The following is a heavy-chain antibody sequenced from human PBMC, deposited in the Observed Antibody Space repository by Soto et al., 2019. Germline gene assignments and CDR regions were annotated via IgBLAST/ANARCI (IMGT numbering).Heavy chain of an antibody. CDR3: ARGDRYYDFSMDV. CDR1: GFTFSSYA. V-gene: IGHV3-23*01. J-gene: IGHJ6*02. Sequence: EVQLLESGGGLVQPGGSLRLSCAASGFTFSSYAMSWVRQAPGKGLEWVSAISGSGGSTYYADSVKGRFTISRDNAKNSLYLQMNSLRAEDTAVYYCARGDRYYDFSMDVWGQGTTVTVSS. CDR2: ISGSGGST. D-gene: IGHD3-3*01.